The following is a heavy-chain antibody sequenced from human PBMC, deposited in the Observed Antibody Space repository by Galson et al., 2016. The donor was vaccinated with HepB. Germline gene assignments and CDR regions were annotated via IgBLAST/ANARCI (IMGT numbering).Heavy chain of an antibody. D-gene: IGHD6-19*01. CDR3: ARGGYSTGWYFGFSAFDI. J-gene: IGHJ3*02. V-gene: IGHV6-1*01. Sequence: CAISGDSVSSNSASWNWIRQSPSRGLEWLGRTYYRSKSYSDYAISVESRITITPDTSKNQFSLQLNSVTPEDTAVYYCARGGYSTGWYFGFSAFDIWGQGTMVTVSS. CDR1: GDSVSSNSAS. CDR2: TYYRSKSYS.